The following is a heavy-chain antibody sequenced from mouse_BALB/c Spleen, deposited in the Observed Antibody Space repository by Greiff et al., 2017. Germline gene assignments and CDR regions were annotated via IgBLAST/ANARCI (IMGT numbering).Heavy chain of an antibody. Sequence: EVMLVESGAELVRPGALVKLSCKASGFNIKDYYMHWVKQRPEQGLEWIGWIDPENGNTIYDPKFQGKASITADTSSNTAYLQLSSLTSEDTAVYYCASWTGGAMDYWGQGTSVTVSS. CDR1: GFNIKDYY. V-gene: IGHV14-1*02. D-gene: IGHD4-1*01. CDR2: IDPENGNT. J-gene: IGHJ4*01. CDR3: ASWTGGAMDY.